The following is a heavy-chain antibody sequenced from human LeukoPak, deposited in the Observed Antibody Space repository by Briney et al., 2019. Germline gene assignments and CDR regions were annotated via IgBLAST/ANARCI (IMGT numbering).Heavy chain of an antibody. J-gene: IGHJ5*02. D-gene: IGHD3-16*02. V-gene: IGHV4-34*01. CDR2: INHSGST. CDR3: ARVYYDYVWGSYRKPLYNWFDP. Sequence: SETLSLTCAVYGGSFSGYYWSWIRQPPGKGLEWIGEINHSGSTNYNPSLKSRVTISVDTSKNQFSRKLSPVTAADTAVYYCARVYYDYVWGSYRKPLYNWFDPWGQGTLVTVSS. CDR1: GGSFSGYY.